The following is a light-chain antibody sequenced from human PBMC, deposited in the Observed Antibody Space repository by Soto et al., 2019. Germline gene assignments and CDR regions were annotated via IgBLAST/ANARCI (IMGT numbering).Light chain of an antibody. CDR2: GAS. CDR3: QQYNNWPPSPIT. V-gene: IGKV3-15*01. Sequence: EIVMTQSPAALSVSPGERATLSCRASQSVSTNLAWYQQKPGQAPRLLIYGASTRATGTPARFSGSGSGTELTLTISSLQSEDSAVYFCQQYNNWPPSPITFGGGTRLEIK. J-gene: IGKJ4*01. CDR1: QSVSTN.